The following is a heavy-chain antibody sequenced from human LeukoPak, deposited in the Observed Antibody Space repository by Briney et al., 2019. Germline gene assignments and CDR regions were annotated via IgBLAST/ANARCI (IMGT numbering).Heavy chain of an antibody. CDR2: MNPNSGNT. D-gene: IGHD4-11*01. Sequence: SVKVSCKASGYTFTSYDINWVRQATGQGLEWMGWMNPNSGNTGYAQKFQGRVTMTTDTSTSTAYMELRSLRSDDTAVYYCARESLHSPDLGYWGQGTLVTVSS. CDR1: GYTFTSYD. CDR3: ARESLHSPDLGY. V-gene: IGHV1-8*02. J-gene: IGHJ4*02.